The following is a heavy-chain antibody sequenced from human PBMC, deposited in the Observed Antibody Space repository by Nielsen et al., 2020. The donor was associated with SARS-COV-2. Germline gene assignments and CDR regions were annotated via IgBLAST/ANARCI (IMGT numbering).Heavy chain of an antibody. J-gene: IGHJ4*02. V-gene: IGHV3-30*09. Sequence: GGSLRLSCAASGFSISNYALHWVRQAPGKGLEWVAMISYEGSYKYYADSVKGRFAISRENSRNTVFLQMNSLTTDDTAVYYCARGAVAAASSLDYWGQGTLVTVSS. CDR1: GFSISNYA. CDR2: ISYEGSYK. D-gene: IGHD6-19*01. CDR3: ARGAVAAASSLDY.